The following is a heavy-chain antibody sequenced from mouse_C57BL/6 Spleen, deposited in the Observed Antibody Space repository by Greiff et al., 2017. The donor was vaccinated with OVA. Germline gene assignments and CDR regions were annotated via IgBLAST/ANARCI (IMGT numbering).Heavy chain of an antibody. V-gene: IGHV1-22*01. Sequence: EVKLVESGPELVKPGASVKMSCKASGYTFTDYNMHWVKQSHGKSLEWIGYINPNNGGTSYNQKFKGKATLTVNKSSSTAYMELRSLTSEDSAVYYCARYQVLRRGYFDVWGTGNTVTVSS. CDR1: GYTFTDYN. D-gene: IGHD1-2*01. CDR2: INPNNGGT. CDR3: ARYQVLRRGYFDV. J-gene: IGHJ1*03.